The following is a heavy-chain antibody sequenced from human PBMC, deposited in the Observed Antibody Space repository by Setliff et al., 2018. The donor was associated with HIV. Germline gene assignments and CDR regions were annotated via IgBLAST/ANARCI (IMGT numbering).Heavy chain of an antibody. J-gene: IGHJ6*02. CDR3: ARLGSGWSDSYYYAMDI. V-gene: IGHV1-69*05. Sequence: SVKVSCKASGGTFSSYAISWVRQAPGQGLEWMGGIIPIFGTANYAQKFQGRVTITTDESTSTAYMELSSLRSEDTAVYYCARLGSGWSDSYYYAMDIWGQETTVTVSS. D-gene: IGHD6-19*01. CDR2: IIPIFGTA. CDR1: GGTFSSYA.